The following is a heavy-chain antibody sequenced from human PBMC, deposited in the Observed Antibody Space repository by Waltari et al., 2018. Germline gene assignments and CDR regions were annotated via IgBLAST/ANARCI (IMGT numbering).Heavy chain of an antibody. J-gene: IGHJ4*02. D-gene: IGHD1-26*01. Sequence: EVQLVESGGGVVQPGGSLRLSCAASGFTFSNYWMTWVRQAPGKGLEWVANIKEDGSEKYYVDSVKGRFTISRDNAKNSLYLQMHSLKAEDTAVYYCARAYISGTDYFDYWGQGILVTVSS. V-gene: IGHV3-7*01. CDR2: IKEDGSEK. CDR3: ARAYISGTDYFDY. CDR1: GFTFSNYW.